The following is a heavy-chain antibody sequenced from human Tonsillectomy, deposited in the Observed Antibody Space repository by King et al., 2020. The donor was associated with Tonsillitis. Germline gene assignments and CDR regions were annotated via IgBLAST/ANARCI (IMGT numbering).Heavy chain of an antibody. J-gene: IGHJ3*02. CDR1: GFTFGPYW. D-gene: IGHD1-26*01. V-gene: IGHV3-74*01. Sequence: VQLVESGGGLVQPGGSLRLSCAASGFTFGPYWMHWVRQAPGKGLVWVSHINGDGTTTVYEDSVKGRFTISRDNAKSTLHLQVNSLRAEDTAVYYCVRGRGAPDAFDIWGQGTMGTVSS. CDR3: VRGRGAPDAFDI. CDR2: INGDGTTT.